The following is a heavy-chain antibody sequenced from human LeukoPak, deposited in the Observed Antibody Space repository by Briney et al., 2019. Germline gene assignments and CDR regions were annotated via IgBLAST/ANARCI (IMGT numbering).Heavy chain of an antibody. CDR2: IIGSGGST. V-gene: IGHV3-23*01. D-gene: IGHD2-2*01. J-gene: IGHJ4*02. CDR1: GFTFSSYA. CDR3: AKEHIVVVPAAIPHFDY. Sequence: PGGSLRLSCAASGFTFSSYAMSWVRQAPGKGLEWVCAIIGSGGSTYYAHSVKGRFTISRDNSKNTLYLQMNSLRVEDTAVYYCAKEHIVVVPAAIPHFDYWGQGTLVTVSS.